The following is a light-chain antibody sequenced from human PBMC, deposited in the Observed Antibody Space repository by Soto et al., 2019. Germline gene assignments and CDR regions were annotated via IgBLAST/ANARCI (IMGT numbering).Light chain of an antibody. J-gene: IGKJ3*01. V-gene: IGKV1-27*01. CDR3: QKYNGAPPET. CDR2: AAS. Sequence: DIQMTQSPSSLSATVGDRVTITCRASQDISNYLAWHQQKPGKVPKLLIYAASTLQPGVPSRFSGSGSGTDFTLTISSLQPEDVGTYYCQKYNGAPPETFGPGTKVAIK. CDR1: QDISNY.